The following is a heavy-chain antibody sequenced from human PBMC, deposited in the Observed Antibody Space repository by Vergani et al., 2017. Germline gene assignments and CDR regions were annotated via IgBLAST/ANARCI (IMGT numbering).Heavy chain of an antibody. Sequence: EVQLVESGGGLVQPGGSLRLSCAASRFSIRTYWMRWVRQPPGKGLEWVANIKRQGSGNDYVNSAEGRFTISRDDAKNSIYLHMNSLRAEDTGVYFCARGGTGGSFDDWGQGILVTVSS. CDR1: RFSIRTYW. V-gene: IGHV3-7*04. CDR2: IKRQGSGN. D-gene: IGHD7-27*01. CDR3: ARGGTGGSFDD. J-gene: IGHJ4*02.